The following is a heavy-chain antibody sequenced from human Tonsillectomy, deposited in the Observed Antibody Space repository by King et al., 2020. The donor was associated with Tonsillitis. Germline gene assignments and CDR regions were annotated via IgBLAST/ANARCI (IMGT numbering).Heavy chain of an antibody. CDR3: LHSMVRGVINFPLFDY. J-gene: IGHJ4*02. CDR1: GFSLSTRGEG. Sequence: ITLKESGPTLVKPTQTLTLTCTFSGFSLSTRGEGVGWIRQPPGKALEWLALIYWDDDKRYSPSLKSRLTITKDTSKNQVVLTMTNMDPVDTATYYCLHSMVRGVINFPLFDYWGQGTLVTVSS. V-gene: IGHV2-5*02. D-gene: IGHD3-10*01. CDR2: IYWDDDK.